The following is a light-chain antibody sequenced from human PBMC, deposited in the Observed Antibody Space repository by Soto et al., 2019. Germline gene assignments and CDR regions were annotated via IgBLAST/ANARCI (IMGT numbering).Light chain of an antibody. Sequence: QSVLTQAPSASGTPGQRVTISCSGSSSNIGSNYVYWYQQFPGTAPKLLIYRNNQRPSGVPDRFSGSKSGTSASLAISGLGSDDEADYYCAAWDHSLSGVVFGGGTKLTVL. CDR3: AAWDHSLSGVV. CDR2: RNN. CDR1: SSNIGSNY. V-gene: IGLV1-47*01. J-gene: IGLJ2*01.